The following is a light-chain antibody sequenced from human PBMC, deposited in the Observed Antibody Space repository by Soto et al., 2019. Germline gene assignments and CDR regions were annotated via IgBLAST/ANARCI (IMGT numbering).Light chain of an antibody. CDR1: RSDVGGYKY. CDR3: SSYTSSTTQV. V-gene: IGLV2-14*01. CDR2: EVS. Sequence: QSALTQPASVSGSPGQSITISCTGTRSDVGGYKYVSWYQQHPGKAPKLMIYEVSNRPSGVSNRFSASKSGYTASLTISGLQAEDEADYYCSSYTSSTTQVFGTGTKLTFL. J-gene: IGLJ1*01.